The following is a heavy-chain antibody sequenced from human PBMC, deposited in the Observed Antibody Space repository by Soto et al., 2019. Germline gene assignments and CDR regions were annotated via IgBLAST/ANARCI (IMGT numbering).Heavy chain of an antibody. CDR3: ARDYIEARTFELYYYDMDV. Sequence: PGGSLRLSCAASGFTFSGYGLHWVRRAPGKGLEWVAVIWHDGTNERYADSVKGRFTISRDNSKNTLYLQMNSLRAEDTAVYHCARDYIEARTFELYYYDMDVWGRGTMVTVAS. CDR1: GFTFSGYG. D-gene: IGHD6-6*01. V-gene: IGHV3-33*01. CDR2: IWHDGTNE. J-gene: IGHJ6*02.